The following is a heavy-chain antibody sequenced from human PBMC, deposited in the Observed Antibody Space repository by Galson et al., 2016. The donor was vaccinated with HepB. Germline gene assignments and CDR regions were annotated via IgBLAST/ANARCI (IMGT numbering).Heavy chain of an antibody. CDR1: GFTFSIYE. Sequence: SLRLSCAASGFTFSIYEMNWVRLAPGKGPEWISYIDDRSRTTLYADSVKGRFTISRDNSNNTLYLQMNSLKPEDTARYYCAKDIKGSAPYYFDHWGQGSLVIVSS. D-gene: IGHD6-6*01. CDR2: IDDRSRTT. J-gene: IGHJ4*02. V-gene: IGHV3-48*03. CDR3: AKDIKGSAPYYFDH.